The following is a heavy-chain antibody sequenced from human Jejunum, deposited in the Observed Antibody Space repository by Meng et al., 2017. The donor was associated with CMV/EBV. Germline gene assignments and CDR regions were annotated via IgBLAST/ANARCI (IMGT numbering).Heavy chain of an antibody. J-gene: IGHJ4*02. CDR3: ARVEVGITSGDY. V-gene: IGHV1-18*01. CDR2: ISAYNGNT. Sequence: QAQVVQSGGEVNEPGASLKVSCKASGYTFTNYGITWVRQAPGQGLEWMGWISAYNGNTNYAQTLQGRVTMTTDTSTSTAYMELRSLRSDDTAVYYCARVEVGITSGDYWGQGTLVTVSS. CDR1: GYTFTNYG. D-gene: IGHD1-26*01.